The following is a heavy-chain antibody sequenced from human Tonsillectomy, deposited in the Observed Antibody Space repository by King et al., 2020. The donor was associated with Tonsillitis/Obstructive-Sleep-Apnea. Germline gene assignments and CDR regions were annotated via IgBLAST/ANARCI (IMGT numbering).Heavy chain of an antibody. CDR3: ARGIRGDNDAFDI. CDR1: GGSISSYY. V-gene: IGHV4-59*01. J-gene: IGHJ3*02. D-gene: IGHD3-10*01. Sequence: QLQESGPGLVKPSETLSLTCTVSGGSISSYYWSWIRQPPGKGLEWIGYIYYSGGTNFNPSLKSRVTISVDTSKNQFSLKLSSVNAADTAVYYCARGIRGDNDAFDIWGQGTMVTVSS. CDR2: IYYSGGT.